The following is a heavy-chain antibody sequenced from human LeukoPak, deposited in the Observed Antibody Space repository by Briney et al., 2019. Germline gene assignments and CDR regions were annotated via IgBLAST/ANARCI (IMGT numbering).Heavy chain of an antibody. V-gene: IGHV3-23*01. CDR3: AKDRTVGASYWYFDL. J-gene: IGHJ2*01. CDR2: ISSSGSGGNT. CDR1: GFICSDYA. Sequence: GGSLRLSCTASGFICSDYAMSWARQAPGKGLEWVAGISSSGSGGNTYYADSVKGRFTISRDTSKNILFLQMNTLRAVGTAIYYCAKDRTVGASYWYFDLWGRGTLVTVSS. D-gene: IGHD1-26*01.